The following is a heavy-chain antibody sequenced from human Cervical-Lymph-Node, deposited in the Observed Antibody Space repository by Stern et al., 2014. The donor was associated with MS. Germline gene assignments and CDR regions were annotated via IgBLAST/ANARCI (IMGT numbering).Heavy chain of an antibody. CDR1: GYTFTSYY. J-gene: IGHJ3*02. D-gene: IGHD6-19*01. CDR3: ARDGGSGWYDYAFDI. Sequence: QVQLVQSGAEVKKPGASVKVSCKASGYTFTSYYMHWVRQAPGQGLEWMGIINPSGGRTSYAPKFQGRVTMTRDTSTSTVYMELSSLRSEDTAVYYCARDGGSGWYDYAFDIWGQGTMVTVSS. V-gene: IGHV1-46*01. CDR2: INPSGGRT.